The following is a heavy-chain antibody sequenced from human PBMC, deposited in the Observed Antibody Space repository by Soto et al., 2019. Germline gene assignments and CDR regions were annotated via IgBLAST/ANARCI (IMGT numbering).Heavy chain of an antibody. CDR3: AKDQGFGNLGAEYFHH. CDR2: ISGSGLST. D-gene: IGHD3-10*01. CDR1: GFTFTTYA. J-gene: IGHJ1*01. Sequence: GGSLRLSCAASGFTFTTYAMNWVRQAPGKGLEWVSIISGSGLSTYYADSVKGRFTISRDNSKNTLFLQMNGLRAEDTAVYYCAKDQGFGNLGAEYFHHWGQDSLVTVSS. V-gene: IGHV3-23*01.